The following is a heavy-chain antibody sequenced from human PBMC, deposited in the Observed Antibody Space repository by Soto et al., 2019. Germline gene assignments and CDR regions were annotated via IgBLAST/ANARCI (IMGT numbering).Heavy chain of an antibody. V-gene: IGHV4-30-4*01. D-gene: IGHD4-17*01. Sequence: QVQLQESGPGLVKPSQTLSLTCTVSGGSISSGDYYWSWIRQPPGKGLEWIGYIYYSGSTYYNPSRQSRVTISVDTSKNQFSRKLSSVTAADTAVYYCARESEDSGDYSTATHYWGQGTLVTVSS. CDR3: ARESEDSGDYSTATHY. CDR2: IYYSGST. CDR1: GGSISSGDYY. J-gene: IGHJ4*02.